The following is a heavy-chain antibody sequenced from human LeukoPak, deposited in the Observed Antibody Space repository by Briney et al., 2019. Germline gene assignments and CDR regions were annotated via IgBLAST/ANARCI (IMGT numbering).Heavy chain of an antibody. CDR2: IIPIFGTA. V-gene: IGHV1-69*05. J-gene: IGHJ4*02. D-gene: IGHD5-18*01. Sequence: SVKVSCKASGGTFSSYAISWVRQAPGQGREWMGRIIPIFGTANYAQKFQGRVTITTDESTSTAYMELSSLRSEDTAVYYCARGYSMVGCYFDYWGQGTLVTVSS. CDR3: ARGYSMVGCYFDY. CDR1: GGTFSSYA.